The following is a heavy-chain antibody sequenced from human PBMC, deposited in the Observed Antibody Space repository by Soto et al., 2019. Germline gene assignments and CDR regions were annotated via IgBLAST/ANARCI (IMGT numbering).Heavy chain of an antibody. CDR1: GFTFSSYA. J-gene: IGHJ4*02. V-gene: IGHV3-23*01. CDR3: AKLPTTVTTFSDF. D-gene: IGHD4-17*01. CDR2: ISGSGGST. Sequence: PGGSLRLSCAASGFTFSSYAMSWVRQAPGKGLEWVSAISGSGGSTYYADSVKGRFTISRDNFKNTLDLQMNSLRADDTAVYFCAKLPTTVTTFSDFWGQGTLVTVSS.